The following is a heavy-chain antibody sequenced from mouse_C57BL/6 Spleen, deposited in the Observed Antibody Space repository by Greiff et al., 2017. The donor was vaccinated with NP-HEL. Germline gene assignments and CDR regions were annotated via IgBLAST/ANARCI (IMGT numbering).Heavy chain of an antibody. J-gene: IGHJ1*03. CDR2: ISSGSSTI. V-gene: IGHV5-17*01. Sequence: DVHLVESGGGLVKPGGSLKLSCAASGFTFSDYGMHWVRQAPEKGLAWVAYISSGSSTIYYADTVKGRFTISRDNAKNTLFLQMTSLRSEDTAMYYCAKAITTVVSYWYFDVWGTGTTVTVSS. CDR1: GFTFSDYG. CDR3: AKAITTVVSYWYFDV. D-gene: IGHD1-1*01.